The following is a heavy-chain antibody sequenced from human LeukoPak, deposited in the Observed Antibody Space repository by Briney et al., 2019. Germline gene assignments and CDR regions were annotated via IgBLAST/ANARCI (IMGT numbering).Heavy chain of an antibody. Sequence: GGSLRLSCAASVTFSNAWMNWVRQAPGKGLEWVSAISGSGGSTYYADSVKGRFTISRDNSKNTLYLQVNSLRVDDTAVYYCARIVVVIAATTTSLDFWGQGTLVTVSS. CDR3: ARIVVVIAATTTSLDF. V-gene: IGHV3-23*01. CDR1: VTFSNAW. CDR2: ISGSGGST. J-gene: IGHJ4*02. D-gene: IGHD2-15*01.